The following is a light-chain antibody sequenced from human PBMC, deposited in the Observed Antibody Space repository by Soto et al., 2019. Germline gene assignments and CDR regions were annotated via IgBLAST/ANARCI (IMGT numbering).Light chain of an antibody. V-gene: IGKV3-11*01. CDR1: HSVGTY. CDR3: QGRTNWAWT. CDR2: DAS. Sequence: LVLTQSPATLSLSPGERVTLSCRASHSVGTYLAWYQHKPGQAPRLLIYDASNRATGIPARFSGGGSGTDFTLTISNLEPADFAVYYCQGRTNWAWTFGQGTKVEIK. J-gene: IGKJ1*01.